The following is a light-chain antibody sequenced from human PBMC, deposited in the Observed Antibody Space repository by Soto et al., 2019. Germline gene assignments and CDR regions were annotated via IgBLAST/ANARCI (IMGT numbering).Light chain of an antibody. J-gene: IGKJ4*01. Sequence: EIVLTQSPGTLFLSPGDRATLSCRASQSVSSNYLAWYQQKPGQAPRLLIYGASSRATGIPDRFSGSGSGTDFTLTISRLEPEDFAVYYYQRYGNSLPLSFCGGIKVDI. CDR2: GAS. CDR1: QSVSSNY. V-gene: IGKV3-20*01. CDR3: QRYGNSLPLS.